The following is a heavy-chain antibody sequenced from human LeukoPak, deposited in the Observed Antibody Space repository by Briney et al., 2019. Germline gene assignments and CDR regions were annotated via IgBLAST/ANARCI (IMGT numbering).Heavy chain of an antibody. CDR2: MNPNSGNT. Sequence: GASVKVSCKASGHTFTSYDINWVRQATGQGLEWMGWMNPNSGNTAYAQKLQGRVTMTTDTSTSTAYMELRSLRSDDTAVYYCARDLPLTTVTTIDYWGQGTLVTVSS. J-gene: IGHJ4*02. CDR3: ARDLPLTTVTTIDY. V-gene: IGHV1-8*02. D-gene: IGHD4-11*01. CDR1: GHTFTSYD.